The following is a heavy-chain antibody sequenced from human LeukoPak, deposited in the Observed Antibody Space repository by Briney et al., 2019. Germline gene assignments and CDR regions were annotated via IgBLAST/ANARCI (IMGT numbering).Heavy chain of an antibody. CDR1: GFTFSSYG. Sequence: PGRSLRLSCAASGFTFSSYGMHWVRQAPGKGLEWVAVISYDGSNKYYADSVKGRFTISRDNSKNTLYLQMNSLRAEDTAVYYCAKDRYYYGSGSPGWFDPWGQGTLVTVSS. J-gene: IGHJ5*02. V-gene: IGHV3-30*18. CDR3: AKDRYYYGSGSPGWFDP. D-gene: IGHD3-10*01. CDR2: ISYDGSNK.